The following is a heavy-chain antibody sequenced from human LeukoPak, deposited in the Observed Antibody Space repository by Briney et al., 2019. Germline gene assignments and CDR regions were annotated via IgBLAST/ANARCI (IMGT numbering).Heavy chain of an antibody. Sequence: SETLSLTCTVSGGSISSGGYYWSWIRQHPGKGLEWIGYIDFRGSTYYNPSLKSRVTMSVDTSKSQFSLKLSSVSAADTAVYYCARGTVTISYFDYWGQGTLVTVSS. V-gene: IGHV4-31*03. J-gene: IGHJ4*02. D-gene: IGHD4-17*01. CDR3: ARGTVTISYFDY. CDR2: IDFRGST. CDR1: GGSISSGGYY.